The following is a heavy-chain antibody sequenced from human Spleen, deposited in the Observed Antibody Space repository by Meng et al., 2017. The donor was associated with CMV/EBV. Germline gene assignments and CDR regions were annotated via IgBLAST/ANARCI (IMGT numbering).Heavy chain of an antibody. CDR3: AKDLEVMRRGVIIPNHYYGLDV. Sequence: GGSLRLSCAGSGFTFSSYGMSWVRQAPGKGLEWVSVIYSGGSSTYYADSVKGRLTISRDNSKNTLYLQMKSLRAEDTAVYYCAKDLEVMRRGVIIPNHYYGLDVWGQGTTVTVSS. D-gene: IGHD3-10*01. V-gene: IGHV3-23*03. J-gene: IGHJ6*02. CDR1: GFTFSSYG. CDR2: IYSGGSST.